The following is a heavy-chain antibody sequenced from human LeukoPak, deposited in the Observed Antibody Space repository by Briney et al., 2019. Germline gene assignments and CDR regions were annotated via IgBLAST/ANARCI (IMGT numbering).Heavy chain of an antibody. Sequence: PGGSLRLSCAASGFTFSTYAMHWVRQAPGKGLEWVAFIQFDGSSKYYADSVKGRFTISRDNPKNTLYLQMSSLRAEDTAVYYCAKVLLGSSWYLLFDYWGQGTLVTVSS. CDR3: AKVLLGSSWYLLFDY. J-gene: IGHJ4*02. CDR2: IQFDGSSK. D-gene: IGHD6-13*01. V-gene: IGHV3-30*02. CDR1: GFTFSTYA.